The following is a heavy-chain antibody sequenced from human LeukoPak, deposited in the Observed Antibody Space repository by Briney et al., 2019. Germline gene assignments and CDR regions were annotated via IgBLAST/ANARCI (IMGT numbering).Heavy chain of an antibody. D-gene: IGHD3-10*01. V-gene: IGHV4-61*01. Sequence: SETLSLTCTVSGGSISSGSYYWSWIRQPPGEGLGWGGYIYYSGSTNYKPSLKSRVTISVDTSKHPFSLKLNSVTAAETAVYHCARGGYYGSGNDFRFDPWGQGTLVTVSS. CDR2: IYYSGST. CDR1: GGSISSGSYY. CDR3: ARGGYYGSGNDFRFDP. J-gene: IGHJ5*02.